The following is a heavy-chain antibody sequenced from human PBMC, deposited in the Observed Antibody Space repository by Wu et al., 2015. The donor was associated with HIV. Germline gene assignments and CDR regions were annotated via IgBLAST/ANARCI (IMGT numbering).Heavy chain of an antibody. Sequence: QVHLVQSGAEVKKPGSSVKVSCKTSGDTFNFYALNWVRQAPGQGLEWMGGINPLLGTTSHTQKFQARLTFTTDESKSVVYMELSSLRSEDTAVYYCARSTDSVATSLYSLGVWGQGTPVTVSS. J-gene: IGHJ6*02. V-gene: IGHV1-69*05. CDR2: INPLLGTT. D-gene: IGHD5-12*01. CDR3: ARSTDSVATSLYSLGV. CDR1: GDTFNFYA.